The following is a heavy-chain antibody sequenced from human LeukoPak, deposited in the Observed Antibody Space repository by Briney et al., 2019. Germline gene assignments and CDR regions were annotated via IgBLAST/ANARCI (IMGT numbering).Heavy chain of an antibody. CDR2: IYTSGST. CDR3: ARESDVDTAMVGFDY. D-gene: IGHD5-18*01. Sequence: PSETLSLTCTVSGGSINNYYWSWIRQPAGKGLEWIGRIYTSGSTNYNPSLKSRVTMSVNTSKNQFSLKLSSVTAADTAVYYCARESDVDTAMVGFDYWGQGTLVTVSS. V-gene: IGHV4-4*07. J-gene: IGHJ4*02. CDR1: GGSINNYY.